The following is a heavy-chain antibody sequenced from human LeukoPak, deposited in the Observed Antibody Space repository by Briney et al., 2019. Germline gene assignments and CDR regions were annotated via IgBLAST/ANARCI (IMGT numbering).Heavy chain of an antibody. CDR3: ARDRRMITVTTLFDY. CDR1: GLTFSSYA. V-gene: IGHV3-30-3*01. D-gene: IGHD4-11*01. J-gene: IGHJ4*02. CDR2: ISYDGSNK. Sequence: PGRSLRLSCAASGLTFSSYAMHWVRQAPAKGLEWVAVISYDGSNKYYADSVKGRFTISRDNSKNTLYLQMNSLRVEDTAVYYCARDRRMITVTTLFDYWGQGTLVTVSS.